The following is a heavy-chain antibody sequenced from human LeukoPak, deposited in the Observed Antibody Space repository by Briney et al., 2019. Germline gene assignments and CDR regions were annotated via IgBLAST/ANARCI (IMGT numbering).Heavy chain of an antibody. J-gene: IGHJ4*02. D-gene: IGHD5-12*01. CDR2: ISSSSSHI. V-gene: IGHV3-21*01. Sequence: GASLRLSCAASGFTFISYSMNWVRQAPGKGLEWVSFISSSSSHIYYADSVKGRFTISRDNAKNSLYLQMNSLRAEDTAVYYCARDGAYSGHELDYWGQGTLVTVSS. CDR3: ARDGAYSGHELDY. CDR1: GFTFISYS.